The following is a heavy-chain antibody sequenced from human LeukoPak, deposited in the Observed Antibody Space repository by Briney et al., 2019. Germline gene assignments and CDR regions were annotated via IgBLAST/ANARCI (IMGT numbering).Heavy chain of an antibody. CDR3: ARDQSTSYVWGSYRPFDY. CDR2: IKQDGSEK. Sequence: GGSLRLSCAASGFTFSSYWMSWVRQAPGKGPEWVANIKQDGSEKYYVDSVKGRFTISRDNAKNSLYLQMNSLRAEDTAVYYCARDQSTSYVWGSYRPFDYWGQGTLVTVSS. J-gene: IGHJ4*02. CDR1: GFTFSSYW. D-gene: IGHD3-16*02. V-gene: IGHV3-7*01.